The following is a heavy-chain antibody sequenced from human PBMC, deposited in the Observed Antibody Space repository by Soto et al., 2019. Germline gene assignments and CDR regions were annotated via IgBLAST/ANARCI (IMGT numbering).Heavy chain of an antibody. J-gene: IGHJ4*01. Sequence: QVQLQESGPGLVQPSQTLSLTCTVSGGSISSGGYYWSWIRQHPGTGLEWIGHISYSGSTYYDTSLKPRVTTGVDTSRNLFSLIVSSVTAAYTAVYYCARGVLHWGQGTLVTVSS. CDR2: ISYSGST. CDR1: GGSISSGGYY. CDR3: ARGVLH. V-gene: IGHV4-31*03.